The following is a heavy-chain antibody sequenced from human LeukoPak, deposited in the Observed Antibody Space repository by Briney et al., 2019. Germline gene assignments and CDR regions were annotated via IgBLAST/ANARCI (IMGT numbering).Heavy chain of an antibody. CDR3: ARVDQPGLADFWSGYMEDNWFDR. CDR1: GYTFTGYY. Sequence: GASVKVSSTASGYTFTGYYMHWVRQAPRQRLEWMGWSNPNSGGPNYAQKFHGRVTMTRDTSISTAYMELSRLRSDDTAVYYCARVDQPGLADFWSGYMEDNWFDRWGQGTLVTVSS. D-gene: IGHD3-3*01. J-gene: IGHJ5*02. CDR2: SNPNSGGP. V-gene: IGHV1-2*02.